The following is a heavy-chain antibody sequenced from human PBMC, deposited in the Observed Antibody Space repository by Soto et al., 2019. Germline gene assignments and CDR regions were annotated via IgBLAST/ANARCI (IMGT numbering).Heavy chain of an antibody. CDR3: AASAPPATNYYYAMDV. D-gene: IGHD5-12*01. CDR1: GGSVSSGSFY. V-gene: IGHV4-61*01. Sequence: SETLSLTCTVSGGSVSSGSFYWSWIRRPPGKGLEWIGYFYDSGSTNYNPSLRSRVTMSVDTSKNQFSLKLSSVTAVDTAVYYCAASAPPATNYYYAMDVWGQGTTVTVS. CDR2: FYDSGST. J-gene: IGHJ6*02.